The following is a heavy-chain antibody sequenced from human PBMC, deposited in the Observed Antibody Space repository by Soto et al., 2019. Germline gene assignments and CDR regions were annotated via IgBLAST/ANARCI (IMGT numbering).Heavy chain of an antibody. V-gene: IGHV1-18*01. CDR1: GYTFTSYG. Sequence: ASVKVSCKASGYTFTSYGISWVRQAPGQGLEWMGWISAYNGNTNYAQKLQGRVTMTTDTSTSTAYMELRSLRSDDTAVYYCARVGYCSGGSCYSMFLEGWFDPWGQGTLVTVSS. D-gene: IGHD2-15*01. J-gene: IGHJ5*02. CDR3: ARVGYCSGGSCYSMFLEGWFDP. CDR2: ISAYNGNT.